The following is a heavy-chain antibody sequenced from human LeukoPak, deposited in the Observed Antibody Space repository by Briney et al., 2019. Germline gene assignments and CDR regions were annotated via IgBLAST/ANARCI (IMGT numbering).Heavy chain of an antibody. CDR3: ARVGTAGTFDY. CDR2: IIPILGIA. J-gene: IGHJ4*02. D-gene: IGHD6-13*01. Sequence: GASVKVSCKASGYTFTSYDINWVRQATGQGLEWMGRIIPILGIANYAQKFQGRVTITADKSTSTAYMELSSLRSEDTAVYYCARVGTAGTFDYWGQGTLVTVSS. V-gene: IGHV1-69*04. CDR1: GYTFTSYD.